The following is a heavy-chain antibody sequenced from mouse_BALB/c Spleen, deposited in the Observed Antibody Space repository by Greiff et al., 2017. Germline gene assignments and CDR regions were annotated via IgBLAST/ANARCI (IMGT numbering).Heavy chain of an antibody. CDR1: GYTFTDYW. J-gene: IGHJ2*01. CDR2: IDTSDSYT. D-gene: IGHD2-3*01. V-gene: IGHV1-69*01. Sequence: VQLQQPGAELVMPGASVKMSCKASGYTFTDYWMHWVKQRPGQGLEWIGAIDTSDSYTSYNQKFKGKATLTVDESSSTAYMQLSSLTSEDSAVYYCARLGGYYLFDYWGQGTTLTVSS. CDR3: ARLGGYYLFDY.